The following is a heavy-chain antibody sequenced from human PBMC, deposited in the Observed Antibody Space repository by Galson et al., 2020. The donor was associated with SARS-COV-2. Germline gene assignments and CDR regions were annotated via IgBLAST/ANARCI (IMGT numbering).Heavy chain of an antibody. Sequence: GGSLRLSCEASGFTFSSYGMHWVRQAPGKGLEWVAVIWYDGSNNYYADSVKGRFTISRDNSKNTLYLQMNSLRAEDTAVYYCAKAPDYYDSSGNYYYGMDVWGQGTTVTVSS. D-gene: IGHD3-22*01. CDR1: GFTFSSYG. CDR2: IWYDGSNN. V-gene: IGHV3-33*06. CDR3: AKAPDYYDSSGNYYYGMDV. J-gene: IGHJ6*02.